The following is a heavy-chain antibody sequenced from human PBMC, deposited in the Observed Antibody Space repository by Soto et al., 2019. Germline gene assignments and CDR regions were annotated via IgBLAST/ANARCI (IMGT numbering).Heavy chain of an antibody. CDR3: AAVPFYGSGRHGIGDYYGMDV. CDR1: GFTFTSSA. CDR2: IVVGSGNT. V-gene: IGHV1-58*01. D-gene: IGHD3-10*01. Sequence: SVKVSCKASGFTFTSSAVQWVRQARGQRLEWIGWIVVGSGNTNYAQKFQERVTITRDMSTSTAYMELSSLRSEDTAVYYCAAVPFYGSGRHGIGDYYGMDVWG. J-gene: IGHJ6*02.